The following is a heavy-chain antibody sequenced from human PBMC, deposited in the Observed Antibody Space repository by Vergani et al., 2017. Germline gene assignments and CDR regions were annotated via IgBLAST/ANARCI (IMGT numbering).Heavy chain of an antibody. V-gene: IGHV5-51*01. J-gene: IGHJ5*02. CDR2: IYPGDSDT. Sequence: EVQLVQSGAEVKKPGESLTISCKGSGYSFTSYWIGWVRQMPGKGLEWMGIIYPGDSDTRYSPSFQGQVTISADKSISTAYLQWSSLKASDTAMYYCARRLFVDFWSGDEGFDPWGQGTLVTVSS. CDR1: GYSFTSYW. D-gene: IGHD3-3*01. CDR3: ARRLFVDFWSGDEGFDP.